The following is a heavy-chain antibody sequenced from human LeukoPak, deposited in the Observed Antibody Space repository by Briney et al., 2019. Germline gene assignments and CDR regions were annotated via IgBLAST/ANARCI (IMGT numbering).Heavy chain of an antibody. D-gene: IGHD2-2*01. CDR3: AKATEPYCSSTSCYAWFDP. V-gene: IGHV3-23*01. CDR2: ISGSGGST. CDR1: GFTFSSYA. J-gene: IGHJ5*02. Sequence: GGSLRLSCAAPGFTFSSYAMSWVRQAPGKGLEWVSAISGSGGSTYYADSVKGRFTISRDNSKNTLYLQMNSLRAEDTAVYYCAKATEPYCSSTSCYAWFDPWGQGTLVTVSS.